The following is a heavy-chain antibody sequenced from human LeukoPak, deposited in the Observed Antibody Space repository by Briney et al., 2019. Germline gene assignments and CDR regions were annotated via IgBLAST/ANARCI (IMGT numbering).Heavy chain of an antibody. D-gene: IGHD5-12*01. Sequence: SETLSLTCAVYGGSFSGYYWSWIRQPPGKGLEWIGEINHSGSTNYNPSLKSRVTISVDTSKNQFSLKLSSVTAADTAVYYCARDRGPYSGYDSYYFDYWGQGTLVTVSS. V-gene: IGHV4-34*01. CDR1: GGSFSGYY. CDR3: ARDRGPYSGYDSYYFDY. CDR2: INHSGST. J-gene: IGHJ4*02.